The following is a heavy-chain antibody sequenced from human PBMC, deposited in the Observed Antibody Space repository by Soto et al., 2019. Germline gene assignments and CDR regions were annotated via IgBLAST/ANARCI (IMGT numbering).Heavy chain of an antibody. V-gene: IGHV3-74*01. D-gene: IGHD3-22*01. CDR1: GFTFSSYW. CDR2: INSDGSST. J-gene: IGHJ4*02. Sequence: QPGGSLRLSCAASGFTFSSYWMHWVRQAPGKGLVWVSRINSDGSSTSYADSVKGRFTISRDNAKNTLYLQMNSLRAEDTAVYYCARVARPGYYDSSGYDYWGQGTLVTVSS. CDR3: ARVARPGYYDSSGYDY.